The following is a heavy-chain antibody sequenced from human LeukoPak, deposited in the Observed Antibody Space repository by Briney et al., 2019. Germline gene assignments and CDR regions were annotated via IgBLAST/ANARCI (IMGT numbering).Heavy chain of an antibody. V-gene: IGHV3-21*01. CDR2: ISSSSSYI. CDR3: AKDHGSSGWYGFDY. J-gene: IGHJ4*02. D-gene: IGHD6-19*01. CDR1: GFTFSSYS. Sequence: GGSLRLSCAASGFTFSSYSMNWVRQAPGKGLEWVSSISSSSSYIYYADSVKGRFTIPRDNAKNSLYLQMNSLRAEDTAVYYCAKDHGSSGWYGFDYWGQGTLVTVSS.